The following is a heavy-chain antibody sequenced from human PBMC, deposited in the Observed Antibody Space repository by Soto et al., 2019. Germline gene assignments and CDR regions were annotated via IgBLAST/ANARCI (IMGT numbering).Heavy chain of an antibody. Sequence: PGGSLRLSCTTSGFTFGDYAMSWFRQTPGKGLEWVGFVRTYAYGETTEYAASVKGRFTVGRDNSRSTAYLHMSSLKTEDTGVYFCSRDCPCGLGSCTNGACFPNDFWGQGTLVTVSS. D-gene: IGHD2-8*01. CDR1: GFTFGDYA. V-gene: IGHV3-49*03. CDR3: SRDCPCGLGSCTNGACFPNDF. J-gene: IGHJ4*02. CDR2: VRTYAYGETT.